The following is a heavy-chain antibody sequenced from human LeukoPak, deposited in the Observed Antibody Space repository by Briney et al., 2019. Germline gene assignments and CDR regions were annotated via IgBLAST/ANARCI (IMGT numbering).Heavy chain of an antibody. D-gene: IGHD5/OR15-5a*01. V-gene: IGHV1-69*01. CDR3: ARGSGRVSMMESAFYYGMDL. Sequence: SVKVSCKASGGTFSSYAISWVRQAPGQGLEWMGGIIPIFGTANYAQKFQGRVTITADESTSTAYMELSSLRSEDTAVYYCARGSGRVSMMESAFYYGMDLWGQGTTVTVSS. J-gene: IGHJ6*02. CDR2: IIPIFGTA. CDR1: GGTFSSYA.